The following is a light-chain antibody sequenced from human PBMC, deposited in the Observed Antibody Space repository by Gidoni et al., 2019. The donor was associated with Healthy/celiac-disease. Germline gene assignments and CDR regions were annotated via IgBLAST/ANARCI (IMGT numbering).Light chain of an antibody. J-gene: IGKJ2*01. CDR3: QQYNSYSYT. CDR2: KAS. CDR1: QSISSW. Sequence: PSTGSASVGDRVTITCRASQSISSWLAWYQQKPGKAPKLLIYKASSLESGVPSRFSGSGSGTEFALTISSLQPDDFATYYCQQYNSYSYTFGQGTKLEIK. V-gene: IGKV1-5*03.